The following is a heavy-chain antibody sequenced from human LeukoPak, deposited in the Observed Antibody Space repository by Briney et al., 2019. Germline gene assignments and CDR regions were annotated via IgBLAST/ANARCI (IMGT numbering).Heavy chain of an antibody. J-gene: IGHJ4*02. Sequence: GGSLRLSCAASGFTVSSNYMSWVRQAPGKGLEWVANIKQDGSEKYYVDSVKGRFTISRDNAKNSLYLQMNSLRAEDTAVYYCASEVLRFLEWSPPVYWGQGTLVTVSS. D-gene: IGHD3-3*01. CDR1: GFTVSSNY. CDR2: IKQDGSEK. CDR3: ASEVLRFLEWSPPVY. V-gene: IGHV3-7*01.